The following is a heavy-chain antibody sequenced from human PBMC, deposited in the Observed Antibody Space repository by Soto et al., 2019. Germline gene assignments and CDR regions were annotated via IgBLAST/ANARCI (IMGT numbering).Heavy chain of an antibody. Sequence: QVHLVQSGVEVKTPGASVKVSCQASGYTFFTYDISWVRQAPGQGLEWMGWISTYSGDTKYAQKFQGRVTMTTDPSTTTAYLELRILRSDDTAVYYCARHHGPTTSENWFDPWGQGTLVTVSS. CDR2: ISTYSGDT. D-gene: IGHD5-12*01. CDR1: GYTFFTYD. CDR3: ARHHGPTTSENWFDP. J-gene: IGHJ5*02. V-gene: IGHV1-18*01.